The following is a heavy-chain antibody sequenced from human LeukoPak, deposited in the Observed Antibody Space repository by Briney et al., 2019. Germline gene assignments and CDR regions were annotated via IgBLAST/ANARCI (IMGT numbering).Heavy chain of an antibody. V-gene: IGHV7-4-1*02. Sequence: ASGNLSCTSSQCIFTTSVMNRVRQAPGLGLGCMGWINTNGGKAVIANGLTGRFVFSLHTSVSTEYLQIRRLKAEDTAVYYCARGLRITIFGVVMGGYNWFDPWGQRPLVTVST. D-gene: IGHD3-3*01. CDR1: QCIFTTSV. CDR3: ARGLRITIFGVVMGGYNWFDP. CDR2: INTNGGKA. J-gene: IGHJ5*02.